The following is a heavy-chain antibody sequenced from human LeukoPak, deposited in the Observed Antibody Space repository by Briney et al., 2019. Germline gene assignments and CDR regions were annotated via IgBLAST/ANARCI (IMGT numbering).Heavy chain of an antibody. J-gene: IGHJ3*02. D-gene: IGHD2-2*03. CDR3: ARVDDLDAFDI. Sequence: GGSLRFSCVTSGFTFSNHAMHWVRQGPGKGLEWVAVISDDGTSKFYADSVKGRFTIFRDNSKNTLFLQINSLRPEDTAMYYCARVDDLDAFDIWGQGTLVTVSP. CDR1: GFTFSNHA. V-gene: IGHV3-30*04. CDR2: ISDDGTSK.